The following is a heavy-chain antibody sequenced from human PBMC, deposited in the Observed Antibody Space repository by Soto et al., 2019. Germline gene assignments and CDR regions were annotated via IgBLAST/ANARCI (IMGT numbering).Heavy chain of an antibody. Sequence: EVQLLESGGGLVQPGGSLRLSCAASGFTFSNYAMSWVRQAPGKGLEWVSAISGPGDSTYFADSVEGRFTISRDNCKNTLYLQMNSLRAEDTAVYYCAKEGRSVWQSHFDYWGQGTLVTVSS. D-gene: IGHD1-26*01. CDR1: GFTFSNYA. CDR3: AKEGRSVWQSHFDY. J-gene: IGHJ4*02. CDR2: ISGPGDST. V-gene: IGHV3-23*01.